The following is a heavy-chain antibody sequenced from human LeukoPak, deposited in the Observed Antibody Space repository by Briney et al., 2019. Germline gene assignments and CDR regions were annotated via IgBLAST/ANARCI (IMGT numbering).Heavy chain of an antibody. CDR1: GGSISSSSYY. V-gene: IGHV4-39*07. CDR2: IYYSGST. Sequence: SETLSLTCTVSGGSISSSSYYWGWIRQPPGKGLEWIGSIYYSGSTYYNPSLKSRVTISVDTSKNQFSLKLRSVTAADTAVYYCARSEGRVSWFDPWGQGTLVTVSS. CDR3: ARSEGRVSWFDP. J-gene: IGHJ5*02.